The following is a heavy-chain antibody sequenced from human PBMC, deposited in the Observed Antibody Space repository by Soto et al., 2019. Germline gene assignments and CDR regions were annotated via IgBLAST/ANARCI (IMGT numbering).Heavy chain of an antibody. CDR1: GFTFSSYA. CDR3: ARDQGYYYDSSGYMSPNDAFDI. CDR2: ISSNGGST. Sequence: GGSMRLSCAASGFTFSSYAMHWVRQAPGKGLEYVSAISSNGGSTHYANSVKGRFTISRDNSKNTLYLQMGSLRAEDMAVYYCARDQGYYYDSSGYMSPNDAFDIWGQGTMVTVSS. D-gene: IGHD3-22*01. V-gene: IGHV3-64*01. J-gene: IGHJ3*02.